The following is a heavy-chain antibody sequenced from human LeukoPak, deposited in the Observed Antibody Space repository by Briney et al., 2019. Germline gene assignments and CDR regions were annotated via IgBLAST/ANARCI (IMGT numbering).Heavy chain of an antibody. D-gene: IGHD5-24*01. CDR2: INPSGGST. V-gene: IGHV1-46*01. CDR1: GYTFTSYY. Sequence: ASVKVSCKASGYTFTSYYMHWVRQAPGQGLEWMGIINPSGGSTSYAQKFQGRVTLTRDTSTSKVYMDLNSLRSEDTAVYYCALLGGPTTTRDFDVWGQGTMVTVSS. J-gene: IGHJ3*01. CDR3: ALLGGPTTTRDFDV.